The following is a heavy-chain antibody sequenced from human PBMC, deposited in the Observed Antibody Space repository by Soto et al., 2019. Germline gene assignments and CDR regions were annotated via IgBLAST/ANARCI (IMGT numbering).Heavy chain of an antibody. Sequence: GAAVKVSCKASGYTFTGYYMHWVRQAPGQGLEWMGWINPNSGGTNYAQRFQGRVTMTRDTSISTAYMELSRLRSDDTAVYYCARDPVAGTFWFDPWGQGTLVTVYS. J-gene: IGHJ5*02. CDR3: ARDPVAGTFWFDP. V-gene: IGHV1-2*02. CDR1: GYTFTGYY. D-gene: IGHD6-19*01. CDR2: INPNSGGT.